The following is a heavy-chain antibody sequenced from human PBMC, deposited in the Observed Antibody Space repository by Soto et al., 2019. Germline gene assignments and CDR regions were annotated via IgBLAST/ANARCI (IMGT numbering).Heavy chain of an antibody. V-gene: IGHV1-24*01. Sequence: APGQGLEWLGGFDPEDGETIYAQKFQGRVTMTEDTSTGTAYMELSSLRSEDTAVYYCATMEVFPNYYFDYWGQGTLVTVSS. D-gene: IGHD1-1*01. CDR3: ATMEVFPNYYFDY. CDR2: FDPEDGET. J-gene: IGHJ4*02.